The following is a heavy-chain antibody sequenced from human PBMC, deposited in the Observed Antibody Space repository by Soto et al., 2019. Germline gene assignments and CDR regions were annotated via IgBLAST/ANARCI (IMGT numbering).Heavy chain of an antibody. Sequence: QLQLQESGPGLVKPSETLSLTCTVSGGSISSSSYYWGWIRQPPGKGLEWIGSIYYSGSTSYNPSPKSRVSMSVXXSKTQFSLKLRSVTAADTAVYYCASGRTSGTLFDYWGQGTLVTVSS. CDR1: GGSISSSSYY. V-gene: IGHV4-39*01. J-gene: IGHJ4*02. CDR2: IYYSGST. D-gene: IGHD2-2*01. CDR3: ASGRTSGTLFDY.